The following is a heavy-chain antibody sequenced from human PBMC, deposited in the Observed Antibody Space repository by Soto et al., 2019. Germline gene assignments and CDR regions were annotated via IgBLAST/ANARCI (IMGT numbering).Heavy chain of an antibody. CDR1: GGSMTSGGYY. CDR2: IHYSGTA. D-gene: IGHD5-12*01. CDR3: AREYSGYNKTGFDP. Sequence: SETLSLTCTVSGGSMTSGGYYWSWIRQRPGRGLEWIGYIHYSGTAYYTPSLKSRLNISIDTSKNHFSLKLSSVTAADTTVHYCAREYSGYNKTGFDPWGQGILVTVPS. V-gene: IGHV4-31*03. J-gene: IGHJ5*02.